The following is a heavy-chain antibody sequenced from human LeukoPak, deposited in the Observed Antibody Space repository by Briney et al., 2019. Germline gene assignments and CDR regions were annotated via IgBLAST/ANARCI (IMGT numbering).Heavy chain of an antibody. Sequence: GGSLRLSCAASGFTFTSYSMNWVRQAPGKGLEWVSTISGGGGSTYYADSVKGRFTISRDNSKSTLCLQMNSLRAEDTAVYYCAKQLGYCSDGSCYFPYWGQGTLVTVSS. CDR1: GFTFTSYS. D-gene: IGHD2-15*01. V-gene: IGHV3-23*01. CDR2: ISGGGGST. CDR3: AKQLGYCSDGSCYFPY. J-gene: IGHJ4*02.